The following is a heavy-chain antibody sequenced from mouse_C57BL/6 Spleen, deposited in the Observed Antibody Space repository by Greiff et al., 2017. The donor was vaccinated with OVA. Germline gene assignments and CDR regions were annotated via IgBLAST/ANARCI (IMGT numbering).Heavy chain of an antibody. D-gene: IGHD3-1*01. CDR2: INPGSGGT. CDR3: ARSVRDYYFDY. CDR1: GYAFTNYL. V-gene: IGHV1-54*01. Sequence: VQLQQSGAELVRPGTSVKVSCKASGYAFTNYLIEWVKQRPGQGLEWIGVINPGSGGTNYNEKFKGKATLTADKSSSTAYMQLSSLTSEDSAVYFCARSVRDYYFDYWGQGTTLTVSS. J-gene: IGHJ2*01.